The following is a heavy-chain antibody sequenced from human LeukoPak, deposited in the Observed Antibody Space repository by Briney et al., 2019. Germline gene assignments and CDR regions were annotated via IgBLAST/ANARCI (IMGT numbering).Heavy chain of an antibody. J-gene: IGHJ6*02. Sequence: GGSLRLSCAASGFTFSSYGMHWVRQAPGKGLEWVSVISYDGSNKYYADSVKGRFTISRDNSKNTLYLQMNSLRAEDTAVYYCAKDGPRVLRYFDWLLVGYGMDVWGQGTTVTVSS. CDR2: ISYDGSNK. V-gene: IGHV3-30*18. CDR1: GFTFSSYG. D-gene: IGHD3-9*01. CDR3: AKDGPRVLRYFDWLLVGYGMDV.